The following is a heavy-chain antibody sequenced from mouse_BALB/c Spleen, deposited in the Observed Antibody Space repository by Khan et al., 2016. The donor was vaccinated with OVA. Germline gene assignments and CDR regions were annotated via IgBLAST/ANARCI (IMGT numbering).Heavy chain of an antibody. Sequence: QVQLQQSGTELLKPGASVKISCKATGYTFSSYWIEWIKQRTGHGLEWIGEILPGSDSPNYNERFMGKATFTADTSSNTAYMQLSSLTSEDSAVXYCAKQRSGHFYWFAYWGQVTLVTVSA. V-gene: IGHV1-9*01. J-gene: IGHJ3*01. D-gene: IGHD1-3*01. CDR3: AKQRSGHFYWFAY. CDR1: GYTFSSYW. CDR2: ILPGSDSP.